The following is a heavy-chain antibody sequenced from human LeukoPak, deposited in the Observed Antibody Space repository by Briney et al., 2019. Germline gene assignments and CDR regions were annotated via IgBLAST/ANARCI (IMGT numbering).Heavy chain of an antibody. Sequence: PGGSLRLSCAASGFTFSSYWMHWVRQAPGKGLVWVSRINSDRSSTSYADSVKGRFTISRDNAKNTLYLQMNSLRAEDTAVYYCARGGWRGSSSGWFAGLSYFDYWGQGTLVTVSS. CDR2: INSDRSST. CDR3: ARGGWRGSSSGWFAGLSYFDY. D-gene: IGHD6-19*01. V-gene: IGHV3-74*01. CDR1: GFTFSSYW. J-gene: IGHJ4*02.